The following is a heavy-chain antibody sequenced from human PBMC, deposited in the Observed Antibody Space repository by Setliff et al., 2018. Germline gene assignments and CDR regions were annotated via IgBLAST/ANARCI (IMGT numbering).Heavy chain of an antibody. CDR1: GGSVSSASHY. Sequence: SETLSLTCTVSGGSVSSASHYWGWIRQPPGKGMEWIGSVYYSGYTYYNPSLQSRVTMSVDTSKNQFSLKLTSVTAADTAVYYCARVDFTMIQGVIGHWGQGTLVTVS. CDR3: ARVDFTMIQGVIGH. J-gene: IGHJ1*01. V-gene: IGHV4-39*07. D-gene: IGHD3-10*01. CDR2: VYYSGYT.